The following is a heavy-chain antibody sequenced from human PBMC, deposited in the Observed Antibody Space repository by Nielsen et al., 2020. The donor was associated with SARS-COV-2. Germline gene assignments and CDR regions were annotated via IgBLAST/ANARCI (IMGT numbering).Heavy chain of an antibody. V-gene: IGHV7-4-1*02. Sequence: ASVKVSCKTSGYTFSRHTMNWVRQAPGQGLEWMGWINTNTGKSAYAQGFTGRFVFSLDTSVNTAYLQTTSLQADDTAVYYCVRGTEGYYGMDVWGQGTTVTVSS. CDR3: VRGTEGYYGMDV. D-gene: IGHD1-1*01. CDR2: INTNTGKS. J-gene: IGHJ6*02. CDR1: GYTFSRHT.